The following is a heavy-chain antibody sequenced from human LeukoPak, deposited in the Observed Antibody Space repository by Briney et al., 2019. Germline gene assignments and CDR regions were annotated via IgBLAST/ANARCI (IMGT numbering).Heavy chain of an antibody. Sequence: KPGGSLRLSCTASGFTFSGYTMNWVRQAPGKGLEWVSSISSSDYYINHAESVEGRFTISRNNADNLLYLQMNSLRAEDTAMYYCAFGAGGTFWGQGTLVTVSS. CDR2: ISSSDYYI. D-gene: IGHD3-3*01. V-gene: IGHV3-21*06. CDR3: AFGAGGTF. J-gene: IGHJ4*02. CDR1: GFTFSGYT.